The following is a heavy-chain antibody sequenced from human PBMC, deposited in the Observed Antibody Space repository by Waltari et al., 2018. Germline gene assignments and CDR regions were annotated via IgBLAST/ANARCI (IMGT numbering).Heavy chain of an antibody. CDR3: ARGSYYDSSGYLPFDY. CDR2: IYYSGST. V-gene: IGHV4-39*07. D-gene: IGHD3-22*01. J-gene: IGHJ4*02. CDR1: GGSISSSSYY. Sequence: QLQLQESGPGLVKPSETLSLTCTVSGGSISSSSYYWGWIRQPPGKGLEWIGSIYYSGSTYYIPSLMSRVTISVATSKNQFSLKLSSVTAADTAVYYCARGSYYDSSGYLPFDYWGQGTLVTVSS.